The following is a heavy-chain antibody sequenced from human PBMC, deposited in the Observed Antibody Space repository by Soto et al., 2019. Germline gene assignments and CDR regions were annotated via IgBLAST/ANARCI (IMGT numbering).Heavy chain of an antibody. J-gene: IGHJ4*02. CDR2: FSATSENT. V-gene: IGHV3-23*01. Sequence: EVQLLESGGGLVQPGGSLRLSCVGSGFFFSSYTMTWVRQAPGKGLEWVSSFSATSENTYYEDSERRRFTVSRDHSKMTLFRQMDSLTAADTAMYYCAKARDQQWVRLPFDYWGQGILVIVS. CDR1: GFFFSSYT. D-gene: IGHD6-19*01. CDR3: AKARDQQWVRLPFDY.